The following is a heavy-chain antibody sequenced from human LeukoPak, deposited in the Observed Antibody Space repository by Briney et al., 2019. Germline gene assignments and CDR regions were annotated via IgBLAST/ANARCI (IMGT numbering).Heavy chain of an antibody. V-gene: IGHV3-33*01. D-gene: IGHD6-13*01. J-gene: IGHJ4*02. CDR2: IWYDGSKK. CDR3: ARDVSYNSLDY. CDR1: GFTFSSHG. Sequence: GGSLRLSCATSGFTFSSHGFYWVRQAPGKGLEWVAVIWYDGSKKYYADSVKGRSTISRDNSKNTLYLEMNSLRGEDTAVYYCARDVSYNSLDYWGQGTLVTVSS.